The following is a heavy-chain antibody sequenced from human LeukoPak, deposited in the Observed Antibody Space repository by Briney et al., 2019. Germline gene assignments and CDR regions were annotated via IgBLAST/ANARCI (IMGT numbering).Heavy chain of an antibody. CDR1: GGTFSSYA. V-gene: IGHV1-69*06. CDR2: IIPIFGTA. J-gene: IGHJ4*02. Sequence: SVKVSCKASGGTFSSYAISWVRQAPGQGLEWMGGIIPIFGTANYAQKFQGRVTITADKSTSAAYMELRSLRSDDTAVYYCARHTLYGSGSYYVYYFDYWGQGTLVTVSS. D-gene: IGHD3-10*01. CDR3: ARHTLYGSGSYYVYYFDY.